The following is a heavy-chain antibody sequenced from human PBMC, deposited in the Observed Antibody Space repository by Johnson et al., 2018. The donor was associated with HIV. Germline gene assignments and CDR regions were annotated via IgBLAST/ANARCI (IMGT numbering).Heavy chain of an antibody. CDR1: GFTFSSYA. Sequence: QVQLVESGGGVVQPGRSLRLSCAASGFTFSSYAMHWVRQAPGKGLEWVAVISYDGSNKYYADSVKGRFTLSRDNSKNTLYLQMNSLRAEDTAVYYCARELEFGDLRKNDAFDIWGQGTMVTVSS. D-gene: IGHD4-17*01. V-gene: IGHV3-30-3*01. J-gene: IGHJ3*02. CDR2: ISYDGSNK. CDR3: ARELEFGDLRKNDAFDI.